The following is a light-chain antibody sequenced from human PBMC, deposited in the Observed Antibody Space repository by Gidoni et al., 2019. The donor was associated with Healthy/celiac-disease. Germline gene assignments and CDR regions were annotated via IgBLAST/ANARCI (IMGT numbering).Light chain of an antibody. J-gene: IGKJ4*01. V-gene: IGKV3-11*01. CDR1: QSVSSY. Sequence: EIVLTQSPATLSLSPGERATLSCRASQSVSSYLAWYQQKPGQAPRLLIYDASNRATGIPARFSGSGSGTDFTLTISSLEPEDCAVYYCQQRSNWPLTFXGXTKVXIK. CDR3: QQRSNWPLT. CDR2: DAS.